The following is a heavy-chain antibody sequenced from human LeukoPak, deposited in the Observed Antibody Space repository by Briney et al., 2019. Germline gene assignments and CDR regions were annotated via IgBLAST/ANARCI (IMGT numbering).Heavy chain of an antibody. CDR1: RFSLSTSGVG. D-gene: IGHD6-13*01. CDR3: EHRPGSSWPFDS. Sequence: SSPTLVKPTHTLTLTCTFSRFSLSTSGVGVGWIRQPSGNALQWLALIYWTDDKRSSPSLKSRLTITKDTCKKQVVLTMTNMDPVDTATYFCEHRPGSSWPFDSWGQGNLVTVSS. CDR2: IYWTDDK. V-gene: IGHV2-5*01. J-gene: IGHJ4*02.